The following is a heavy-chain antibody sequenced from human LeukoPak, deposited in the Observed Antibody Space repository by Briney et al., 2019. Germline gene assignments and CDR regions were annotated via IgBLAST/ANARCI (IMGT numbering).Heavy chain of an antibody. CDR1: GFSLKTYN. J-gene: IGHJ4*02. D-gene: IGHD3-22*01. V-gene: IGHV3-21*01. Sequence: GGSLRLSCAASGFSLKTYNMNWVRQAPGKGLEWVSSISSSSSYIYYADSVKGRFTISRDNAKNSLYLQMNSLRAEDTAVYYCATATNFYSSGYYPFDYWGQGTLVTVSS. CDR2: ISSSSSYI. CDR3: ATATNFYSSGYYPFDY.